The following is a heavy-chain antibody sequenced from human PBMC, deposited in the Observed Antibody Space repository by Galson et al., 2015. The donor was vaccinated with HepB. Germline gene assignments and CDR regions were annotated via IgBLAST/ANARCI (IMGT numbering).Heavy chain of an antibody. D-gene: IGHD6-19*01. V-gene: IGHV3-23*01. Sequence: SLRLSCAASGFTFSSYAMSWVRQAPGKGLEWVSAISGSGGSTYYADSVKGRFTISRDNSKNTLYLQMNSLRAEDTAVYYCAKDRGGWTYFDYWGQGTLVTVSS. CDR1: GFTFSSYA. CDR2: ISGSGGST. CDR3: AKDRGGWTYFDY. J-gene: IGHJ4*02.